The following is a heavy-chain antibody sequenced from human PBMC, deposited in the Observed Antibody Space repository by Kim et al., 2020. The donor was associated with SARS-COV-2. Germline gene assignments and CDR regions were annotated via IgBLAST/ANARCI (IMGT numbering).Heavy chain of an antibody. V-gene: IGHV1-46*01. CDR3: ARYDVESTFRAFDI. CDR1: GYTFTRYY. Sequence: ASVKVSCKTSGYTFTRYYMHWVRQAPGQGLEWMGIIKPSDGGTRYSQKFQGRVTMTRDTSTSTVYMELSSLRSDDTAVYYCARYDVESTFRAFDIWGQGTMVTVSS. D-gene: IGHD1-1*01. J-gene: IGHJ3*02. CDR2: IKPSDGGT.